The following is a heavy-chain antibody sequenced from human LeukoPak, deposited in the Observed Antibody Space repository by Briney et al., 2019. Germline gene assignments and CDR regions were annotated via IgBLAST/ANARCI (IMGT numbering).Heavy chain of an antibody. CDR1: GYTFTGYY. Sequence: ASVKVSCKASGYTFTGYYMHWVRQAPGQGLEWMGWINPNSGGTNYAQKFQGRVTMTRDTSISTAYMELSSLRSEDTAVYYCARDREVGATDAFDIWGQGTMVTVSS. J-gene: IGHJ3*02. V-gene: IGHV1-2*02. CDR2: INPNSGGT. D-gene: IGHD1-26*01. CDR3: ARDREVGATDAFDI.